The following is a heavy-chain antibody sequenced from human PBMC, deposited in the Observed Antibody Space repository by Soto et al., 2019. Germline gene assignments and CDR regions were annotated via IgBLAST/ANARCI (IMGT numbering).Heavy chain of an antibody. CDR2: NNPNSGDT. CDR1: GYTFTGYY. J-gene: IGHJ4*02. CDR3: AVSGLPFEY. D-gene: IGHD7-27*01. V-gene: IGHV1-2*02. Sequence: QVQLVQSGAEVKKPGASVKVSCKTSGYTFTGYYIHWVRQAPGQGLEWMALNNPNSGDTNYGLKFQRTVTMTRETSINTVYMEVTSLRFDDTAVYYSAVSGLPFEYWGQGTLVTVFS.